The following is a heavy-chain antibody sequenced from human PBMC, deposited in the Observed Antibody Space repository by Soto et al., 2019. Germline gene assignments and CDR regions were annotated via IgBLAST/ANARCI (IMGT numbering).Heavy chain of an antibody. J-gene: IGHJ3*02. CDR3: ARRPLVPAAMGDAFDI. CDR1: GFTFSSYE. V-gene: IGHV3-48*03. D-gene: IGHD2-2*01. Sequence: GGSLRLSCAASGFTFSSYEMNWVRQAPGKGLEWVSYISSSGSTIYYADSVKGRFTISRDNAKNSLYLQMNSLRAEDTAVYYCARRPLVPAAMGDAFDIWGQGTMVTVSS. CDR2: ISSSGSTI.